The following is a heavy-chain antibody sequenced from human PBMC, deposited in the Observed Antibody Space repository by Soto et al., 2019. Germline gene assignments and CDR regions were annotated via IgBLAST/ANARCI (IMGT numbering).Heavy chain of an antibody. V-gene: IGHV3-11*01. CDR2: ISSSGTII. CDR3: TTQRQNGSYGFEY. Sequence: PGGSLRLSCAASGLTLSDFFMNWIRQAPGKGLEWVSYISSSGTIIYSADSVKGRFTVSRDNAKNSLYLEMNSLRADDTAMYYCTTQRQNGSYGFEYWGQGTLVTVSS. J-gene: IGHJ4*02. D-gene: IGHD1-26*01. CDR1: GLTLSDFF.